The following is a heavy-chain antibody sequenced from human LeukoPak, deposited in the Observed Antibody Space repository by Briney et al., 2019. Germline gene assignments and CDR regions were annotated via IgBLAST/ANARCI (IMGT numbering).Heavy chain of an antibody. D-gene: IGHD2-21*02. V-gene: IGHV1-18*01. J-gene: IGHJ4*02. Sequence: ASVKVSCKASGYTFTSYGISWVRQAPGQGLEWMGWISAYNGNTNYAQKLQGRVTMTTDTSTSTAYMELRSLRSDDTAVYYCARGLYCGGDCYYSGSFDYWGQGTLVTVSS. CDR3: ARGLYCGGDCYYSGSFDY. CDR2: ISAYNGNT. CDR1: GYTFTSYG.